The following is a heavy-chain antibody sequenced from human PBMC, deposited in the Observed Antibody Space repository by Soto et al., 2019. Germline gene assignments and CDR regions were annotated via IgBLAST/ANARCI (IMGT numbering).Heavy chain of an antibody. J-gene: IGHJ4*02. CDR3: ASNSWYVSGAPNY. CDR1: GGSVSGYY. D-gene: IGHD6-13*01. V-gene: IGHV4-34*01. CDR2: INHSGST. Sequence: QVQLQQWGAGLLKPSETLSLTCAVYGGSVSGYYWSWIRRPPGKGLEWIGEINHSGSTNYNPSLKSRVTISVDTSKNQFSLKLSSVTAADTAVYYCASNSWYVSGAPNYWGQGTLVTVSS.